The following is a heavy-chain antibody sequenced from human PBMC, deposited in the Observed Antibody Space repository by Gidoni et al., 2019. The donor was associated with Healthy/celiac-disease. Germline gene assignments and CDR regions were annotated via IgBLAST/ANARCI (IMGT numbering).Heavy chain of an antibody. CDR1: GFTFSSYS. D-gene: IGHD4-4*01. J-gene: IGHJ6*02. Sequence: EVQLVESGGGLVKPGGSLRLSCAASGFTFSSYSMNWVRQAPGKGLEWVSSISSSSSYIYYADSVKGRFTISRDNAKNSLYLQMNSLRAEDTAVYYCARVLPRYSKGKGTTKDGMDVWGQGTTVTVSS. CDR2: ISSSSSYI. CDR3: ARVLPRYSKGKGTTKDGMDV. V-gene: IGHV3-21*01.